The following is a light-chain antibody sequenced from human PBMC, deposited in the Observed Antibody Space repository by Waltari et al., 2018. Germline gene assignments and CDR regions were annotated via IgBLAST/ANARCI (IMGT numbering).Light chain of an antibody. Sequence: QSALTQPRSVSGSPGQSVTISCTGTSSDVGGYNYVPWYQPHPGKAPKPMLYDVSTRPSGVPDRFSGSKSGNTASLTISGLQAEDEADYYCCSYAGSYTWVFGGGTKLTVL. V-gene: IGLV2-11*01. J-gene: IGLJ3*02. CDR1: SSDVGGYNY. CDR2: DVS. CDR3: CSYAGSYTWV.